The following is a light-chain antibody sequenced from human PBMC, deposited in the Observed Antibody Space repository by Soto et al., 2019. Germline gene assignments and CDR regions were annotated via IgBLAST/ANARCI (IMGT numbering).Light chain of an antibody. V-gene: IGKV1-5*03. Sequence: DIQMTQNPSTLSASVGDRVTITCRASHNLDKWLAWYQQKPGKAPKLLIYEASSLQSGVPSRFSGSGSGTEFTLTITSLQPDDFATYYCQQYNTFLTFGGGTKVDIK. CDR1: HNLDKW. CDR3: QQYNTFLT. J-gene: IGKJ4*01. CDR2: EAS.